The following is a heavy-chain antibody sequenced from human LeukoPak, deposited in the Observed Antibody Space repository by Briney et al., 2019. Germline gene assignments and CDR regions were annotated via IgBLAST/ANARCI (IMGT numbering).Heavy chain of an antibody. J-gene: IGHJ3*02. CDR2: MNPNSGNT. D-gene: IGHD2-21*02. CDR3: ATIIAYCGGDCSDDAFDI. V-gene: IGHV1-8*01. CDR1: GYTFTSYD. Sequence: ASVKVSCKASGYTFTSYDINWVRQATGQGLEWMGWMNPNSGNTGYARKFQGRVTMTRNTSISTAYMELSSLRSEDTAVYYCATIIAYCGGDCSDDAFDIWGKGQWSPSLQ.